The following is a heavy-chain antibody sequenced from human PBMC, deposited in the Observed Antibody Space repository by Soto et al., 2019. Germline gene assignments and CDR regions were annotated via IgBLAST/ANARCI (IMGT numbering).Heavy chain of an antibody. CDR3: ARGYSSGEEFDY. D-gene: IGHD6-19*01. Sequence: SVKVSCKASGGTFSSYAISWVRQAPGRGLEWMGGIIPIFGTANYAQKFQGRVTITADESTSTAYMELSSLRSEDTAVYYCARGYSSGEEFDYWGQGTLVTVSS. V-gene: IGHV1-69*13. J-gene: IGHJ4*02. CDR1: GGTFSSYA. CDR2: IIPIFGTA.